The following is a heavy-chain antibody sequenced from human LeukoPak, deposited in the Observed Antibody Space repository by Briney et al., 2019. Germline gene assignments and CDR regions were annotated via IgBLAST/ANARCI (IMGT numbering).Heavy chain of an antibody. CDR3: TRSMEVLYYYYMDV. J-gene: IGHJ6*03. D-gene: IGHD2-8*01. V-gene: IGHV3-49*04. CDR1: GFTFGDYA. Sequence: PGGSLRLSCTASGFTFGDYAMSWVRQAPGKGLEWVGFIRSKAYGGTTEYAASVKGRFTISRDDSKSIAYLQMNSLKTEDTAVYYCTRSMEVLYYYYMDVWGKGTTVTVSS. CDR2: IRSKAYGGTT.